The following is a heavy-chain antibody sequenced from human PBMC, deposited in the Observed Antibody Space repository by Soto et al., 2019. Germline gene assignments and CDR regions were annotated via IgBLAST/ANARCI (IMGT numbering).Heavy chain of an antibody. CDR1: GGTFSSYA. V-gene: IGHV1-69*06. Sequence: QVQLVQSGAEVKKPGSSVKVSCKASGGTFSSYAISWVRQAPGQGLEWMGGIIPIFGTANYAQKFQGRVTITADKSTRTAYMELSSLRSEDTVVYYCARVRGCSSTSCYKGWFDPWGQGTLVTVSS. CDR2: IIPIFGTA. J-gene: IGHJ5*02. CDR3: ARVRGCSSTSCYKGWFDP. D-gene: IGHD2-2*02.